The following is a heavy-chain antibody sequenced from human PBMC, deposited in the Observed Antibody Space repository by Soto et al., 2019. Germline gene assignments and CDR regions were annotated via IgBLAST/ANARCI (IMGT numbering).Heavy chain of an antibody. CDR2: ISPMFGAA. D-gene: IGHD3-10*01. CDR3: AREVQVHTPAFVY. J-gene: IGHJ4*02. CDR1: GGTFNTYV. Sequence: QVQLVQSGAEMKKPGSSVKVSCQSSGGTFNTYVMNWVRQAPGQGPEWMGDISPMFGAANYAPKFQGRVTITADESTGTSYMQLSSLTSKDTALYFCAREVQVHTPAFVYWGQGTLVTVSS. V-gene: IGHV1-69*19.